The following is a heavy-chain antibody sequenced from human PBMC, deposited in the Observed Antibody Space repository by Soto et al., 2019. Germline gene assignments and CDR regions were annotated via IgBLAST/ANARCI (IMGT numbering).Heavy chain of an antibody. V-gene: IGHV4-34*01. CDR2: ITHSGST. CDR1: GGSFSGYY. D-gene: IGHD3-3*01. CDR3: ARAGAYYAFWRGFFVYYGMYV. J-gene: IGHJ6*02. Sequence: PSETLSLTCAVYGGSFSGYYWSWIRQPPGKGLERIGEITHSGSTNYNPSPKSRVTITVDTSKNQFSLKLSSVTAADTAVYYCARAGAYYAFWRGFFVYYGMYVWGQGTRVTVSS.